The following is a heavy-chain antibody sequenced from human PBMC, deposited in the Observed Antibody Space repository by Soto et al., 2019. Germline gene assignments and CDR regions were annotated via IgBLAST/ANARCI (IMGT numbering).Heavy chain of an antibody. CDR1: RASIRRFF. V-gene: IGHV4-59*01. J-gene: IGHJ6*02. D-gene: IGHD2-21*02. CDR2: LYNTGST. CDR3: ARDLWGYCGVDCYTLDV. Sequence: SEPLSLTCTVFRASIRRFFWSWIRQSPVEGLVWIGHLYNTGSTIYNPSLKSRVTISVDTSKNQFSLKMNSVTAAVTAVYYCARDLWGYCGVDCYTLDVWGQGTTVTVAS.